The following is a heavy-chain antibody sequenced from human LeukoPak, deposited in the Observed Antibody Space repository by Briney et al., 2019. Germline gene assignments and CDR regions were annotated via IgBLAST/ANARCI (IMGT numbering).Heavy chain of an antibody. V-gene: IGHV4-34*01. D-gene: IGHD3-22*01. J-gene: IGHJ5*02. CDR3: ARHASSLYYYDSSGYYYP. CDR1: GGSFSGYY. Sequence: SETLSLTCAVYGGSFSGYYWSWIRQPPGKGLEWIGEINHSGSTNYNPSLKSRVTISVDTSKNQFSLKLSSVTAADTAVHYCARHASSLYYYDSSGYYYPWGQGTLVTVSS. CDR2: INHSGST.